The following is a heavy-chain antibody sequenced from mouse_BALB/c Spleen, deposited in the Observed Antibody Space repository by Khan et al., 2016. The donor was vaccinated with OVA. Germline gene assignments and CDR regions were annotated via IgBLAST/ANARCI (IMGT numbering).Heavy chain of an antibody. D-gene: IGHD1-1*01. CDR1: GYTFTNYG. J-gene: IGHJ1*01. V-gene: IGHV9-1*02. CDR2: INTNTGET. Sequence: QIQLVQSGPELKKPGETVKISCKASGYTFTNYGVNWVKQAPEKGLKWMGWINTNTGETTYGDDFKGRFAFSLETSASTAYLQINRLKNEDMAKYFCARSRCVLLYGGYFDDGGAGTTVTVSS. CDR3: ARSRCVLLYGGYFDD.